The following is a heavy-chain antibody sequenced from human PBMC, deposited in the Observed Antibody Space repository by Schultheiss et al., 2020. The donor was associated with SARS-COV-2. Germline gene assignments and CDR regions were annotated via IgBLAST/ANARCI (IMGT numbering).Heavy chain of an antibody. CDR1: GGSISSSSYY. Sequence: SETLSLTCTVSGGSISSSSYYWTWIRQPPGKGLEWIGYIYYSGSTNYNPSLKSRVTMSLDTSKFQFSLKVSSVTAADTAMYYCARERLMDVWGNDRYYDYWGQGILVTVSS. CDR2: IYYSGST. CDR3: ARERLMDVWGNDRYYDY. V-gene: IGHV4-61*01. D-gene: IGHD3-16*02. J-gene: IGHJ4*02.